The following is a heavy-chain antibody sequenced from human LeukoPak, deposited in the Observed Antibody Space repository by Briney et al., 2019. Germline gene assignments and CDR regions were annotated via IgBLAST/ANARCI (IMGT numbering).Heavy chain of an antibody. CDR2: IRGDNSII. CDR3: AKGRFTSSTFDY. CDR1: GFAFSSDA. J-gene: IGHJ4*02. D-gene: IGHD2-2*01. V-gene: IGHV3-23*01. Sequence: GGSLTLSCAASGFAFSSDAMSWVRQAPGEGLEWVSLIRGDNSIIEYADSVEGRFTISRDNSKNTLYLQMNSLRAEDTAVYYCAKGRFTSSTFDYWGQGTLVTVSS.